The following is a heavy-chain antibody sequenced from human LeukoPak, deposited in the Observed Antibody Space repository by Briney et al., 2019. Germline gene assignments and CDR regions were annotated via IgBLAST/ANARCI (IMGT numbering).Heavy chain of an antibody. CDR2: IYSGGST. Sequence: PGGSLRLSCEASGFTLSSNYMSWVRQAPGKGLEWVSVIYSGGSTYYADSVKGRFTISRDNSKNTLYLQMSSLRAEDTAVYYCARGAYQLLKSPKGGYYYYYMDVWGKGTTVTVSS. D-gene: IGHD2-2*01. CDR1: GFTLSSNY. V-gene: IGHV3-53*01. J-gene: IGHJ6*03. CDR3: ARGAYQLLKSPKGGYYYYYMDV.